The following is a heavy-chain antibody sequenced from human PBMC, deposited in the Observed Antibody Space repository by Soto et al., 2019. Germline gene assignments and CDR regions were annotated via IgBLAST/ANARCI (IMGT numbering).Heavy chain of an antibody. D-gene: IGHD3-22*01. J-gene: IGHJ4*02. CDR3: ARQIYDSDTGPNFQYYFDS. Sequence: GETLKISCKGSGYSFAGYWITWVRQKPGKGLEWMGRIDPSDSQTYYSPSFRGHVTISVTKSITTVFLQWSSLRASDTAMYYCARQIYDSDTGPNFQYYFDSWGQGTPVTVSS. CDR1: GYSFAGYW. CDR2: IDPSDSQT. V-gene: IGHV5-10-1*01.